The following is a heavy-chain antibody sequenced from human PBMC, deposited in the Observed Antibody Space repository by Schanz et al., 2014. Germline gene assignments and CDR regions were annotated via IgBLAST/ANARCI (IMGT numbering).Heavy chain of an antibody. J-gene: IGHJ3*02. V-gene: IGHV1-46*01. CDR1: GYTFTTYY. Sequence: QVQLVQSGAEVKKPGVSVKVSCKASGYTFTTYYIHWVRQAPGQGLEWMGKINPSSGTTRIAQNFQGRVTMTRDTSTSTVYMELSSLRSDDTAMYYCVTEERMESGTWAKAFDIWGQGTWVTVSS. CDR3: VTEERMESGTWAKAFDI. D-gene: IGHD3-3*01. CDR2: INPSSGTT.